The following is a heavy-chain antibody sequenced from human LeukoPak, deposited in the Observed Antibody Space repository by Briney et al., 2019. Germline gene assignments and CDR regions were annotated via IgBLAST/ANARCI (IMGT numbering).Heavy chain of an antibody. V-gene: IGHV3-53*01. CDR3: ERDSKGLLDAFDI. Sequence: GGSLRLSCAASGFTVSSNYMSWVRQAPGKGLEWVSVIYSGGSTYYADSVKGRFTISRDNSKNTLYLQMNSLRAEDTAVYYCERDSKGLLDAFDIWGQGTMVTVSS. D-gene: IGHD3-10*01. J-gene: IGHJ3*02. CDR2: IYSGGST. CDR1: GFTVSSNY.